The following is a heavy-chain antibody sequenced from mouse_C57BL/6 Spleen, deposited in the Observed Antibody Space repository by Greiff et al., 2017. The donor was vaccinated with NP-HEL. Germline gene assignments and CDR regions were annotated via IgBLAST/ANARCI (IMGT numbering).Heavy chain of an antibody. V-gene: IGHV1-69*01. CDR2: IDPSDSYT. CDR3: ARPGRGNAMDY. CDR1: RYTFTSYW. D-gene: IGHD3-3*01. J-gene: IGHJ4*01. Sequence: QVQLQQPGAELVMPGASVKLSCKASRYTFTSYWMHWVKQRPGQGLEWIGEIDPSDSYTNYNQKFKGKSTLTVDKSSSTAYMQLSSLTSEDSAVYYCARPGRGNAMDYWGQGTSVTVSS.